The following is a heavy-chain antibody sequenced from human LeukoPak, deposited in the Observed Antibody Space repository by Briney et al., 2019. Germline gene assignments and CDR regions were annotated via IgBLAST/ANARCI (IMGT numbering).Heavy chain of an antibody. D-gene: IGHD3-16*01. CDR3: ASLNYGQVWGSPHYYFDY. V-gene: IGHV3-7*01. Sequence: GGSLRLSCAASGFTFSSYAIHWVRQAPGKGLEWVANIKQDGSDKYYLDSMKGRLTISRDNAKNSLYLQVNSLRVEDTAVYYCASLNYGQVWGSPHYYFDYWGQGILVTVSS. CDR1: GFTFSSYA. CDR2: IKQDGSDK. J-gene: IGHJ4*02.